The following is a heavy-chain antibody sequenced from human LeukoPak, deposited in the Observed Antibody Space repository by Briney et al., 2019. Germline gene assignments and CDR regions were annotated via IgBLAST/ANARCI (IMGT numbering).Heavy chain of an antibody. CDR2: IRYDGSNK. CDR1: GFTFSSYG. J-gene: IGHJ4*02. D-gene: IGHD5-24*01. CDR3: ARAVGYNGFLDY. Sequence: PGGSLRLSCAASGFTFSSYGMHWVRQAPGKGLEWVAFIRYDGSNKYYADSVKGRFTISRDNAKNSLYLQMNSLGAENTAVYYCARAVGYNGFLDYWGQGTLVTVSS. V-gene: IGHV3-30*02.